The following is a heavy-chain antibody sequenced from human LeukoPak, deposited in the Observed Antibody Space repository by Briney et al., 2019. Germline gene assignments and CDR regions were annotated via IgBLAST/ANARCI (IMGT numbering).Heavy chain of an antibody. CDR1: GFTFSSYG. CDR2: IRYDGSNK. CDR3: AKDSGLYFWSGYDAFDI. Sequence: PGGSLRLSCAASGFTFSSYGMHWVRQAPGKGLEWVAFIRYDGSNKYYADSVKGRFTISRDNSKNTLYLQMNSLRAEDTAVYYCAKDSGLYFWSGYDAFDIWGQGTMVTVSS. V-gene: IGHV3-30*02. D-gene: IGHD3-3*01. J-gene: IGHJ3*02.